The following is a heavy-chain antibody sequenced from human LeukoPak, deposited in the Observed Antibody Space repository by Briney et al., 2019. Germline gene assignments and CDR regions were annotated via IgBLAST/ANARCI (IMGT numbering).Heavy chain of an antibody. CDR1: GGSISSYY. Sequence: SETLSLTCTVSGGSISSYYRSWIRQPPGKGLEWIGYIYYSGSTNYNPSLKSRVTISVDTSKNQFSLKLSSVTAADTAVYYCARDRDYGDYVDAFDIWGQGTMVTVSS. CDR3: ARDRDYGDYVDAFDI. J-gene: IGHJ3*02. CDR2: IYYSGST. V-gene: IGHV4-59*01. D-gene: IGHD4-17*01.